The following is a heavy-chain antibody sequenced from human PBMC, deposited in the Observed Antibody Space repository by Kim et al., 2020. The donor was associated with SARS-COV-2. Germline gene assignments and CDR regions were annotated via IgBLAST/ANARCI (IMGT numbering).Heavy chain of an antibody. D-gene: IGHD5-18*01. Sequence: GGSLRLSCAASGFTFDDYAMHWVRHAPGKGLEWVSGISWNSGSIGYADSVKGRFTISRDNAKNSLYLQMNSLRAEDTALYYCAKAQSRGYSYVGGWYFDYWGQRTLVTVSS. CDR3: AKAQSRGYSYVGGWYFDY. CDR2: ISWNSGSI. CDR1: GFTFDDYA. V-gene: IGHV3-9*01. J-gene: IGHJ4*02.